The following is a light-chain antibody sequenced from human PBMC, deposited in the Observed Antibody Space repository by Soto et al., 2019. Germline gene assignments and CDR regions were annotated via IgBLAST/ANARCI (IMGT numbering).Light chain of an antibody. Sequence: QLVLIQSPSESGTPGQRVTISCSGGSSDIGSNYVYWYQQLPGTAPKLLMYRNNQRASGVPDRFSGSKSDTSASLAISGLRSEDEADYYCVAWDDSLSGWLFGGGTKLTVL. CDR3: VAWDDSLSGWL. CDR2: RNN. V-gene: IGLV1-47*01. CDR1: SSDIGSNY. J-gene: IGLJ3*02.